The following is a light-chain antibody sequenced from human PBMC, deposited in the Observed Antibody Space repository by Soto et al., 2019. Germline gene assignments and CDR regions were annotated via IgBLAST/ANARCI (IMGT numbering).Light chain of an antibody. CDR3: MQTIQPLLP. J-gene: IGKJ4*01. Sequence: DVVMTQTPLSLSVTPGQPASISCKSSQSLLHTDGKTYLYWYLQKPGHPPQLLIYEVFNRFSGVPDRFSGSGSGTDFTLKISRVQAEDVETYYCMQTIQPLLPFAGGTKVEI. V-gene: IGKV2D-29*01. CDR2: EVF. CDR1: QSLLHTDGKTY.